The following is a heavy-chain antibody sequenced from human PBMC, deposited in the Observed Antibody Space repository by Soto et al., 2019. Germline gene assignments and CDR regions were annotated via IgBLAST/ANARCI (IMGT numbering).Heavy chain of an antibody. Sequence: QVQLVQSGAEVKKPGSSVKVSCKAYGDTFTIFAISWVRQAPGQGLEWMGGIIPISGKAKYAQRLQDRVTITADESTSTVYMEVSSLRSEVTAVYHGARGLCGYSASDGGGGFDIWGQGTMVTVSS. CDR2: IIPISGKA. J-gene: IGHJ3*02. CDR3: ARGLCGYSASDGGGGFDI. D-gene: IGHD5-12*01. V-gene: IGHV1-69*01. CDR1: GDTFTIFA.